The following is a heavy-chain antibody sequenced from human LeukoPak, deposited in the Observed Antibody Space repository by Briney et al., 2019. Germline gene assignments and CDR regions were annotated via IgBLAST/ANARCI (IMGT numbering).Heavy chain of an antibody. CDR2: INGYNGNT. D-gene: IGHD4-17*01. J-gene: IGHJ5*02. Sequence: GASVKVSCKASGCSFTSYDINWVRQAPGQGLEWMGWINGYNGNTNYAQNLQGRVTLTTDTSTSTAYMELRSLRSDDTAVYYCARGSGVGDFLTWFDPWGQGTLVTVSS. V-gene: IGHV1-18*01. CDR1: GCSFTSYD. CDR3: ARGSGVGDFLTWFDP.